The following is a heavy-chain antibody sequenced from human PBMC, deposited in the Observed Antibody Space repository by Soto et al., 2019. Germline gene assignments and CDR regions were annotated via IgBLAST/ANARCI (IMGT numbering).Heavy chain of an antibody. CDR1: GYTFTSYG. Sequence: ASVKVSCKASGYTFTSYGISWVRQAPGQGLEWMGWISAYNGNTNYAQKLQGRVTTTTDTSTSTAYMELRSLRSDDTAVYYCARGAAYCGGDCYPTYGMDVWGQGTTVTVSS. CDR3: ARGAAYCGGDCYPTYGMDV. J-gene: IGHJ6*02. V-gene: IGHV1-18*01. D-gene: IGHD2-21*02. CDR2: ISAYNGNT.